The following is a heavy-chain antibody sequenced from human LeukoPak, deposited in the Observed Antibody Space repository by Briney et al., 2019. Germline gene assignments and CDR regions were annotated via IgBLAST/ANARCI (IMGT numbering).Heavy chain of an antibody. V-gene: IGHV3-23*01. CDR2: ISGSGGST. J-gene: IGHJ6*03. CDR1: GFTFSSYA. Sequence: GGSLRLSCAASGFTFSSYAMSWVRQAPGKGLEWVSAISGSGGSTYYADSVKGRFTISRDNSKNTLYLQMNSQRAEDTAVYYCAKGGYCSSTSCPPYYYYMDVWGKGTTVTVSS. CDR3: AKGGYCSSTSCPPYYYYMDV. D-gene: IGHD2-2*03.